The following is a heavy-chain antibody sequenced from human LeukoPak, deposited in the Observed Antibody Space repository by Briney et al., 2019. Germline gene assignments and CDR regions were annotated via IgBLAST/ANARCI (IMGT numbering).Heavy chain of an antibody. V-gene: IGHV3-21*01. CDR1: GFTFSSYS. CDR3: ARDLRRIAAYYFDF. CDR2: ISSSSSYI. D-gene: IGHD6-25*01. J-gene: IGHJ4*02. Sequence: GGSLRLSCAASGFTFSSYSMNWVRQAPGKGLEWVSSISSSSSYIYYADSVKGRFTISRDNAKNSLYLQMNSLRAEDTAVYYCARDLRRIAAYYFDFWGQGTLVTVSS.